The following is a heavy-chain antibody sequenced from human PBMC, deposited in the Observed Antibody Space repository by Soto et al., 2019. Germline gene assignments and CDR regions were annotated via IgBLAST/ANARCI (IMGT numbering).Heavy chain of an antibody. Sequence: QVQLVESGGGVVQPGRSLRLSCAASGFTFSSYGMHWVRQAPGKGLEWVAVIWYDGSNKYYADSVKGRFTISRDNSKNTLYLQMNSLRAEDTAVYYCARERFPTYYDFWSGYPIDYWGQGTLVTVSS. D-gene: IGHD3-3*01. CDR2: IWYDGSNK. CDR1: GFTFSSYG. V-gene: IGHV3-33*01. J-gene: IGHJ4*02. CDR3: ARERFPTYYDFWSGYPIDY.